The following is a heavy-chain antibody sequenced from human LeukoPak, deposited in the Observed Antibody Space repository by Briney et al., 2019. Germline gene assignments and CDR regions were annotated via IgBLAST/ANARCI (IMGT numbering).Heavy chain of an antibody. CDR1: GFTFSSYS. D-gene: IGHD2-15*01. CDR3: ARGVAGGASDY. J-gene: IGHJ4*02. CDR2: ISSSSSTI. Sequence: GSLRLSCAASGFTFSSYSMNWVRQAPGKGLEWVSYISSSSSTIYYADSVKGQFTISRDNAKNSLYLQMNSLRAEDTAVYYCARGVAGGASDYWGQGTLVTVSS. V-gene: IGHV3-48*01.